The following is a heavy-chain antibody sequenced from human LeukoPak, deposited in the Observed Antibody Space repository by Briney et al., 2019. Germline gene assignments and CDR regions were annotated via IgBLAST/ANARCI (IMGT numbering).Heavy chain of an antibody. V-gene: IGHV3-23*01. CDR1: GFTFSSYA. D-gene: IGHD6-19*01. J-gene: IGHJ4*02. CDR2: ISGSGGNT. CDR3: ATQEGYDSGWYYFDY. Sequence: GGSLRLSCAASGFTFSSYAMSWVRQAPGKGLEWVSAISGSGGNTYYADSVKGRFTISRDNSKNTLYLQMDSLRAEDTAVYYCATQEGYDSGWYYFDYWGQGTLVTVPS.